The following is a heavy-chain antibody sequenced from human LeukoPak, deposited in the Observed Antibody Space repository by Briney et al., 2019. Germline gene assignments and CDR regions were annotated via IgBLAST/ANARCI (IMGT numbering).Heavy chain of an antibody. J-gene: IGHJ4*02. D-gene: IGHD3-16*01. CDR2: IYYSGST. CDR1: GGSISSYY. CDR3: ARVGRYGHNLEYFDY. Sequence: KASETLSLTCTVSGGSISSYYWSWIRQPPGKGLEWIGYIYYSGSTNYNPSLKSRVTISVDTSKNQFSLKLSSVTAADTAVYYCARVGRYGHNLEYFDYWGQGTLVTVSS. V-gene: IGHV4-59*01.